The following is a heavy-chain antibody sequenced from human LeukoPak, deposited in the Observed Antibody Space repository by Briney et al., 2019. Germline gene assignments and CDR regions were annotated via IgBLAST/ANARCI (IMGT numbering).Heavy chain of an antibody. Sequence: SETLSVTCSVSGDSITATSYYWAWIRQPPGKGLEWIGRIYYSGNTNYDPSLQSRVTISVDTSKNQFSLSLSSVTAADTAVYYCARQIRYTYDPNWFHPWGQGTLVTVTS. CDR3: ARQIRYTYDPNWFHP. V-gene: IGHV4-39*01. J-gene: IGHJ5*02. D-gene: IGHD5-12*01. CDR1: GDSITATSYY. CDR2: IYYSGNT.